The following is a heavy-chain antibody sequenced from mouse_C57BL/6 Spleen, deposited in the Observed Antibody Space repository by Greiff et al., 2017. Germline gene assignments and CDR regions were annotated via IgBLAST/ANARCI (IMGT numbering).Heavy chain of an antibody. J-gene: IGHJ1*03. D-gene: IGHD1-1*02. CDR2: IYPGGGYT. V-gene: IGHV1-63*01. CDR1: GYTFTNYW. Sequence: VQLQQSGAELVRPGTSVKMSCKASGYTFTNYWIGWAKQRPGHGLEWIGDIYPGGGYTNYNEKFKGKATLTADKSSSTAYMQFSSLTSEDSAVYYYARRWWDGYFDVWDKGTTVTVSS. CDR3: ARRWWDGYFDV.